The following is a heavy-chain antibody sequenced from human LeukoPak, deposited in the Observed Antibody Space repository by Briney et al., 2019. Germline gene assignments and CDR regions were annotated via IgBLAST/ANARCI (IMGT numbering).Heavy chain of an antibody. J-gene: IGHJ4*02. Sequence: PGGSLRLSCAASGFTFSTYAMRWVRQAPGKGLEWVAAISYDGSNKNYADSVKGRFTISRDNSKNTLYLQMNSLRAEDTAVYYCARGVRIAVAGYIDYWGQGTLVTVSS. CDR1: GFTFSTYA. CDR3: ARGVRIAVAGYIDY. D-gene: IGHD6-19*01. V-gene: IGHV3-30*04. CDR2: ISYDGSNK.